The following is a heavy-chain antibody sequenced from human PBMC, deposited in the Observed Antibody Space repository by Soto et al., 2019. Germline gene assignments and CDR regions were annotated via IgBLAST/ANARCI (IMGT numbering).Heavy chain of an antibody. CDR1: GGSISSGGYS. D-gene: IGHD3-10*01. CDR2: IYHSGST. J-gene: IGHJ5*02. CDR3: ARGTDRGWFDP. V-gene: IGHV4-30-2*01. Sequence: SETLSLTCAVSGGSISSGGYSWSWIRQPPGKGLEWIGYIYHSGSTYYNPSLKSRVTISVDRSKNQFSLKLSSVTAADTAVYYCARGTDRGWFDPWGQGTLVTV.